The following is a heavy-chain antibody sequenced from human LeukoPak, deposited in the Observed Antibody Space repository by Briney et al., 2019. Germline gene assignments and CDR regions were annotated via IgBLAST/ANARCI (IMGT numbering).Heavy chain of an antibody. Sequence: SETLSLTCTVSGGSISSSSYYWGWIRQPPGKGLDWIGIINYRGNTYYNPSLKSRVTISVDTSKNQFSLKLSFVTAEDTAVYYCARRDSYSSGYYYFDYWGQGTLVTVSS. J-gene: IGHJ4*02. CDR2: INYRGNT. V-gene: IGHV4-39*01. D-gene: IGHD3-22*01. CDR1: GGSISSSSYY. CDR3: ARRDSYSSGYYYFDY.